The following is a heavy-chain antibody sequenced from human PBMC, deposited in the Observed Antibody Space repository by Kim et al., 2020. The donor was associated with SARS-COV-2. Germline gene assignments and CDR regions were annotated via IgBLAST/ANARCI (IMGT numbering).Heavy chain of an antibody. CDR1: GYTFTSYG. CDR3: ARGAPRRGAGDALDI. Sequence: ASVKVSCKASGYTFTSYGISWVRQAPGQGLEWMGWISAYNGNTNYAQKLQGRVTMTTDTSTSTAYMELRSLRSDDTAVYYCARGAPRRGAGDALDIWGQGTMVTVSS. J-gene: IGHJ3*02. CDR2: ISAYNGNT. V-gene: IGHV1-18*01. D-gene: IGHD3-10*01.